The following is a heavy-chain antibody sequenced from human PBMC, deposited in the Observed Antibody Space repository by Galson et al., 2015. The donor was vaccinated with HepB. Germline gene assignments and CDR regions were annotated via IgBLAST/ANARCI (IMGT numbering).Heavy chain of an antibody. CDR3: AKDGPRPPWGYCARGDDFWSAYANDQ. J-gene: IGHJ4*02. D-gene: IGHD3-3*01. Sequence: SLRLSCAASGFTFSNYGMHWVRQAPDKGLEWVAAMWSGGRNKSQADSLRGRFTISRDDSKNTLYLQMNSLRAEDTAEYYCAKDGPRPPWGYCARGDDFWSAYANDQWGQGTLVTVSS. CDR2: MWSGGRNK. CDR1: GFTFSNYG. V-gene: IGHV3-33*06.